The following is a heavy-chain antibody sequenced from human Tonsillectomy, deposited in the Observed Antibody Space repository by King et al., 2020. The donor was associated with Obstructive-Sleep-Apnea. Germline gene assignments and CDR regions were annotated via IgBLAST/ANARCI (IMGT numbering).Heavy chain of an antibody. CDR3: AKGPTSHYDIVAGYYTSYYFDY. CDR2: ISWNSCSI. J-gene: IGHJ4*02. D-gene: IGHD3-9*01. CDR1: GFTFDDYA. V-gene: IGHV3-9*01. Sequence: VQLVESGGGLVQPGRSLRLSCAASGFTFDDYAMHWVRQAPGKGLEWVSGISWNSCSIGYADSVKGLFTISRDNAKNSLYLQMNSLRAEDTALYYCAKGPTSHYDIVAGYYTSYYFDYWGQGTLVTVSS.